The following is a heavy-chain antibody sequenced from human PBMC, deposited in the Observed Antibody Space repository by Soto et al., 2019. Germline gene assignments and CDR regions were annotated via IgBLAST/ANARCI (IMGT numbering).Heavy chain of an antibody. V-gene: IGHV4-30-4*01. CDR3: AREESYDFWSGRPYYYYGMDV. D-gene: IGHD3-3*01. Sequence: SETLSLTCTVSGGSISSGDYYWSWIRQPPGKGLEWIGYNYYSGSTYYNPSLKSRVTISVETSKNQFSLKLSSVTAADTAVYYCAREESYDFWSGRPYYYYGMDVWGQGTTVTVSS. J-gene: IGHJ6*02. CDR2: NYYSGST. CDR1: GGSISSGDYY.